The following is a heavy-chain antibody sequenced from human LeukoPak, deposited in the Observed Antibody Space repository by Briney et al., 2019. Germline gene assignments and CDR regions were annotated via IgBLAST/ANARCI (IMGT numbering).Heavy chain of an antibody. CDR3: ARRNDFGI. CDR2: IYYSGNT. CDR1: GGSISGDH. Sequence: PSETLSLTCTVSGGSISGDHWNWIRQPPGKGLEWIGYIYYSGNTNYNPSLKSRVTISVDTSKNQFSLKLNSVTAADTAVYYCARRNDFGIWGQGTMVAPSS. V-gene: IGHV4-59*08. J-gene: IGHJ3*02.